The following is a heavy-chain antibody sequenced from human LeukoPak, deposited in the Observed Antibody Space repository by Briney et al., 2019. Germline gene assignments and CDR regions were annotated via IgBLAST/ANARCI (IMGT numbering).Heavy chain of an antibody. D-gene: IGHD3-22*01. J-gene: IGHJ4*02. CDR3: AREYYYDSSGPFDY. V-gene: IGHV3-30*19. CDR2: IWYDGSSK. CDR1: GFTFSSYG. Sequence: SGGSLRLACAASGFTFSSYGMHWVRQAPGKGLEWVAVIWYDGSSKYYADSVKGRFTISRDNSKNTLYLQMNSLRAEDTAVYYCAREYYYDSSGPFDYWGQGTLVTASS.